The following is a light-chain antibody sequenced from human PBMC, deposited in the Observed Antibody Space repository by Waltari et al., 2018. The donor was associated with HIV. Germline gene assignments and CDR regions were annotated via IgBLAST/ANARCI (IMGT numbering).Light chain of an antibody. Sequence: DTQMTQSPSSPSASIGDRVTITCQVSQDITKYLNWYIQKPGKAPKLLIYDASRLEPGVPSRFSGSGSGAEFSFTISSLQPEDIGTYYCQQYDNLPYSFGQGTKVDIK. CDR1: QDITKY. V-gene: IGKV1-33*01. CDR2: DAS. J-gene: IGKJ2*03. CDR3: QQYDNLPYS.